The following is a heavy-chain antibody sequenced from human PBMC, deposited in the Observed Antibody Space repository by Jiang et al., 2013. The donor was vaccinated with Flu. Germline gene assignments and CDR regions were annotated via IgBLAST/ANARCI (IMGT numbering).Heavy chain of an antibody. J-gene: IGHJ4*02. CDR2: IIPFLGIP. Sequence: HSGAEVKPPGSSVKVSCKAPGDTFNSYTISWVRQAPGQGLEWMGRIIPFLGIPNYAPNFQGRVTITADESTYTVYMDLSSLRSDDTAVYYCAQAYCGGDCYSGGLAYYAFEYWGQGPSSPSPQ. V-gene: IGHV1-69*02. D-gene: IGHD2-21*02. CDR3: AQAYCGGDCYSGGLAYYAFEY. CDR1: GDTFNSYT.